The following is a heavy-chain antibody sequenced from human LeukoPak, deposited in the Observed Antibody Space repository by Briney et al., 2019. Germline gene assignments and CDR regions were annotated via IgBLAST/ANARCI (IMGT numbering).Heavy chain of an antibody. J-gene: IGHJ5*02. D-gene: IGHD5-18*01. V-gene: IGHV3-9*01. Sequence: GGSLRLSCAASGFTFDDYAMHWVRQAPGKGLEWVSGISWNSGSIGYADSVKGRFTISRDNAKNSLYLQMNSLRAEDTALYYCARIGYSYGYGWFDPWGQGTLVTVSS. CDR2: ISWNSGSI. CDR1: GFTFDDYA. CDR3: ARIGYSYGYGWFDP.